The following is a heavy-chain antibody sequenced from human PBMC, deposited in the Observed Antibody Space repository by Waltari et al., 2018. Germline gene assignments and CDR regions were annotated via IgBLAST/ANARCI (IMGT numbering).Heavy chain of an antibody. CDR3: ARSPDTAMVGYYYGMDV. CDR2: INAGNGNT. Sequence: QVQLVQSGAEVKKPGASVKVSCKASGYTFTSYAMHWVRQAPGQRLEWMGWINAGNGNTKYSQKFQGRVTITRDTSASTAYMELSSLRSGDTAVYYCARSPDTAMVGYYYGMDVWGQGTTVTVSS. V-gene: IGHV1-3*01. J-gene: IGHJ6*02. D-gene: IGHD5-18*01. CDR1: GYTFTSYA.